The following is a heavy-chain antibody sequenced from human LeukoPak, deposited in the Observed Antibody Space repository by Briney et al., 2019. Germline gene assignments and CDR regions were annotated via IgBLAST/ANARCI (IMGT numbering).Heavy chain of an antibody. D-gene: IGHD1-7*01. CDR1: GFTFTSSA. CDR2: IVVGSGNT. Sequence: SVKVSCKASGFTFTSSAMQWVRQARGQRLEWIGWIVVGSGNTNYAQKFQERVTITRDMSTSTAYMELSSLRSEDTAVYYCAAIGQSTGTTPYYYGMDVWGQGTTVTVSS. V-gene: IGHV1-58*02. CDR3: AAIGQSTGTTPYYYGMDV. J-gene: IGHJ6*02.